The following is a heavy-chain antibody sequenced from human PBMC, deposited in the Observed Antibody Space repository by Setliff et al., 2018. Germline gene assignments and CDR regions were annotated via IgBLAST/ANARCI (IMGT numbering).Heavy chain of an antibody. J-gene: IGHJ4*02. V-gene: IGHV4-30-4*01. CDR1: GASVTSFDYY. Sequence: KPSETLSLTCTVSGASVTSFDYYWSWICQPPGKGLEYIGHISHGVSTSYSPSLKSRLSISADTSKNQFSLKLTSVTAADTAVYYCARTHCTTTSCFYFHYWGQGTVVTV. D-gene: IGHD2-2*01. CDR3: ARTHCTTTSCFYFHY. CDR2: ISHGVST.